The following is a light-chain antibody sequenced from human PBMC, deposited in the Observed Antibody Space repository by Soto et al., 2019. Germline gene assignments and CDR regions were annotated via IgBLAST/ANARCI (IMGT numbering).Light chain of an antibody. CDR1: QDIDSY. CDR3: QQVNSYPRT. CDR2: GAS. J-gene: IGKJ1*01. V-gene: IGKV1-9*01. Sequence: DIQLTQSPSFLSASVGDRVTVTCRASQDIDSYLAWYQQKPGKAPKLLIYGASTLRSGVPSRFSGSRSGTEFTLTISSLQPEDFATYYCQQVNSYPRTFGQGTKVEIK.